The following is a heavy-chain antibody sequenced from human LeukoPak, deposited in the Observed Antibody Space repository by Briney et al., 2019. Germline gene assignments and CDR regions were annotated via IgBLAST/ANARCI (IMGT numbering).Heavy chain of an antibody. D-gene: IGHD6-13*01. CDR1: GGSFTDYY. Sequence: PSETLSLTCAVYGGSFTDYYWSWVRQPPGKGLEWIGEINHSEGTNYNPSLKSRVTISVDTSKNQFSLKLSSVTAADTAVYYCARGPNPYSSSRGSFDYWGQGTLVTVSS. CDR3: ARGPNPYSSSRGSFDY. V-gene: IGHV4-34*01. CDR2: INHSEGT. J-gene: IGHJ4*02.